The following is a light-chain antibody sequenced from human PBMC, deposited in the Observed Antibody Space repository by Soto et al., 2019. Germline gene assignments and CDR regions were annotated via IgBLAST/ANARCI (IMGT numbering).Light chain of an antibody. CDR3: QQSFSMPFA. CDR2: DAS. J-gene: IGKJ3*01. V-gene: IGKV1-39*01. CDR1: QTIGKY. Sequence: DIQMTQSPSSLSATVGDRVTITCRASQTIGKYLNWYQQQPGKVPKLLIYDASYLQSGVPSRFSGSESGTDFTLNISDLRPEDFATYYWQQSFSMPFAFGPGTKVDIK.